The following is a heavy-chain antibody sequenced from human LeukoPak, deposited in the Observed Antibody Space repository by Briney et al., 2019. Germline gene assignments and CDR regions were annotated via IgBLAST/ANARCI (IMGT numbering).Heavy chain of an antibody. D-gene: IGHD6-19*01. CDR2: IGSVTTYI. CDR3: ARAIAVAGPYYFDY. V-gene: IGHV3-21*01. Sequence: PGGSLRLSCAASGFTFSDYTMNWVRQAPGKGLEWVSSIGSVTTYIYYADSVKGRFTISRDNAKNSLSLQMHSLRAEDTAVYYCARAIAVAGPYYFDYWGQGTLVTVSS. CDR1: GFTFSDYT. J-gene: IGHJ4*02.